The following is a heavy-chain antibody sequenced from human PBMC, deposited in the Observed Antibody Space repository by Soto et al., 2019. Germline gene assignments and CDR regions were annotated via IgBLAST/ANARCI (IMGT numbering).Heavy chain of an antibody. D-gene: IGHD2-15*01. J-gene: IGHJ3*02. Sequence: QVQLQESGPGLVKPSETLSLTCTVSGGSISSYYWSWIRQPPGKGLEWIGYIYYSGSTNYNPSLKSRVTISVDTSKNQFSLKLSSVTAADTAVYYCARQGRYCSGGSCFHAFDIWGQGTMVTVSS. CDR3: ARQGRYCSGGSCFHAFDI. CDR2: IYYSGST. CDR1: GGSISSYY. V-gene: IGHV4-59*08.